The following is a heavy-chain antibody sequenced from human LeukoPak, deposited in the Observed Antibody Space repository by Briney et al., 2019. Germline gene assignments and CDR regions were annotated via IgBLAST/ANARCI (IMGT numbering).Heavy chain of an antibody. V-gene: IGHV4-59*01. CDR3: ARYSYSSGLYYFDY. Sequence: SETLSLTCTVSGGPISSYYWSWIRQPTGMGLEWLGYMYYSGYTNYNPSLKSRVTTSVDMSKNQFSLKLSSVTAADTAVYYCARYSYSSGLYYFDYWGQGTLVTVSS. J-gene: IGHJ4*02. CDR2: MYYSGYT. D-gene: IGHD6-19*01. CDR1: GGPISSYY.